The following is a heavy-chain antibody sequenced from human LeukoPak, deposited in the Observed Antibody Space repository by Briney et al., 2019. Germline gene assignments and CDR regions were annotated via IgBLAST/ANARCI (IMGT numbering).Heavy chain of an antibody. J-gene: IGHJ3*01. CDR1: GYIFIGYY. CDR2: INPNSGGT. Sequence: ASVKVSCKASGYIFIGYYVHWVRQAPGQGLEWMGWINPNSGGTNFAQKFQGRVTMTRETSINTAYMGLSRLTSDDTAVYYCAKDRSGSYSTVPFDAFDVWGQGTMVTVSS. CDR3: AKDRSGSYSTVPFDAFDV. V-gene: IGHV1-2*02. D-gene: IGHD1-26*01.